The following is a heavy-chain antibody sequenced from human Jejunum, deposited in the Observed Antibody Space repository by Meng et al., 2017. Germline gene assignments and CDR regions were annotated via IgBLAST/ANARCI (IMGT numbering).Heavy chain of an antibody. CDR2: IDRDGTTT. CDR1: GFSFSSYW. V-gene: IGHV3-74*01. J-gene: IGHJ4*02. D-gene: IGHD6-19*01. Sequence: GGSLRLSCAASGFSFSSYWMHWVRQTPGKGLVWVSRIDRDGTTTGYADSVKGRFTISRDNAKNTLYLQMHSRRAEDTAVYFCARDGVVGSSGWVEGLDYWGQGILVIFSS. CDR3: ARDGVVGSSGWVEGLDY.